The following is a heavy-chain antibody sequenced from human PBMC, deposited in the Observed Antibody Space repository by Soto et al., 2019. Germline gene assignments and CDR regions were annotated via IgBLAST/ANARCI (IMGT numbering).Heavy chain of an antibody. CDR2: INHSEST. V-gene: IGHV4-34*01. Sequence: SETLSLTCAVYGGSFSGYYWSWIRQPPGKGLEWIGEINHSESTNYNPSLKSRVTISVDTSKNQFSLKLSSVTAADTAVYYCARGVFFASGGNSFKYYYYYGMDVWGQGTTVTVSS. D-gene: IGHD2-21*02. CDR3: ARGVFFASGGNSFKYYYYYGMDV. CDR1: GGSFSGYY. J-gene: IGHJ6*02.